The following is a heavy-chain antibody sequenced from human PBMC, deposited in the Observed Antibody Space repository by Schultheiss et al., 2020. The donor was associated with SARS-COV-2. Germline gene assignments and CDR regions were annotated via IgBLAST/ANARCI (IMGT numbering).Heavy chain of an antibody. CDR1: GFTFSSYG. CDR2: ISSSSSYT. Sequence: GGSLRLSCAASGFTFSSYGMHWVRQAPGKGLEWVSSISSSSSYTNYADSVKGRFTISRDNAKNSLYLQMNSLRAEDTAVYYCARDPSKLRRYYYYGMDVWGQGTTVTVSS. V-gene: IGHV3-21*04. J-gene: IGHJ6*02. CDR3: ARDPSKLRRYYYYGMDV.